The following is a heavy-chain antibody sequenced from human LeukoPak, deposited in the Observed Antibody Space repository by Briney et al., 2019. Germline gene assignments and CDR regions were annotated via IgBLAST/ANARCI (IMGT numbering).Heavy chain of an antibody. CDR3: ARRVYCSSTSCYALSFDY. J-gene: IGHJ4*02. Sequence: ASVKVSCKASGYTFTGYYMHWVRQAPGQGLEWMGRINPNSGGTNYAQKFRGRVTMTRDTSISTAYMELNRLRSDDTAVYYCARRVYCSSTSCYALSFDYWGQGTLVTVSS. CDR1: GYTFTGYY. D-gene: IGHD2-2*01. V-gene: IGHV1-2*06. CDR2: INPNSGGT.